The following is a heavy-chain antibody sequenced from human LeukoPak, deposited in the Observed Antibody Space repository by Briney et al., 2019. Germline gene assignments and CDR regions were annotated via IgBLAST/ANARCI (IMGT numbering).Heavy chain of an antibody. V-gene: IGHV4-30-2*01. CDR3: ARAGGAYCGGECYPQLKNY. D-gene: IGHD2-21*01. CDR1: GGSISSGGYY. J-gene: IGHJ4*02. Sequence: PSETLSLTCTVSGGSISSGGYYWSWIRQPPGKGLEWIGYIYHSGSTYYNPPLKSRVTISVDTSKNQFSLKLSSVTAADTAVYYCARAGGAYCGGECYPQLKNYWGQGTLVTVSS. CDR2: IYHSGST.